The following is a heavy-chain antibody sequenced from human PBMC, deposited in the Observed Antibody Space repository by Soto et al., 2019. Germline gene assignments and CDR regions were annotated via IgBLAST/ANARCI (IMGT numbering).Heavy chain of an antibody. CDR1: GFTFSSYA. J-gene: IGHJ6*02. CDR2: ISGSGGST. D-gene: IGHD6-13*01. Sequence: GGSLRLSCAASGFTFSSYAMSWVRQAPGKGLEWVSAISGSGGSTYYADSVKGRFTISRDNSKNTLYLQMNSLRAEDTAVYYCAKEGDSSSWYDDGYYYYGMDVWGQGTTVTVSS. V-gene: IGHV3-23*01. CDR3: AKEGDSSSWYDDGYYYYGMDV.